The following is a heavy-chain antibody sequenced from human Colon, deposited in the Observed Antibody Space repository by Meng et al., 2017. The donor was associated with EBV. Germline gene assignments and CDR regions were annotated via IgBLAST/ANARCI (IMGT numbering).Heavy chain of an antibody. CDR3: ASFDHIPRRNYFDY. D-gene: IGHD2-21*01. J-gene: IGHJ4*02. Sequence: VQLTEPGPGLVEPSQTLSLTCTVSGGSMSSGNYYWSWIRQPPGKGLEWIGYIHHSGSAYYNPSLKSRVSISVDTSKNQFSLNLNSMTAADTAVYYCASFDHIPRRNYFDYWGQGTLVTVSS. CDR1: GGSMSSGNYY. V-gene: IGHV4-30-4*01. CDR2: IHHSGSA.